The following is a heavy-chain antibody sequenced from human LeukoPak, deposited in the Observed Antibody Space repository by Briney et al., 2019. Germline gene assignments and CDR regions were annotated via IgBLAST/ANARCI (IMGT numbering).Heavy chain of an antibody. CDR2: IYSGGST. V-gene: IGHV3-53*01. Sequence: GGSLRLSCAASGFTFDDYAMHWVRQAPGKGLEWVSVIYSGGSTYYADSVKGRFTISRDNSKNTLYLQMNSLRAEDTAVYYCARDRAFDYWGQGTLVTVSS. D-gene: IGHD3-10*01. CDR1: GFTFDDYA. CDR3: ARDRAFDY. J-gene: IGHJ4*02.